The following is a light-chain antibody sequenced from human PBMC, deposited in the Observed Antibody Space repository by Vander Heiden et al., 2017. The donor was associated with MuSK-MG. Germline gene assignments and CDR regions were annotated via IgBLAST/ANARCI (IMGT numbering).Light chain of an antibody. J-gene: IGKJ5*01. V-gene: IGKV1-39*01. Sequence: DIQLTQSPSSLSASVGDRVIITCRASQRISRYLNWYQQKPGKAPKLLIYEASSLQSGVPSRIGGSGFGTDFTLTITNLQPDDFATYYCHQTYSTTPITFGQGTRLEIK. CDR2: EAS. CDR3: HQTYSTTPIT. CDR1: QRISRY.